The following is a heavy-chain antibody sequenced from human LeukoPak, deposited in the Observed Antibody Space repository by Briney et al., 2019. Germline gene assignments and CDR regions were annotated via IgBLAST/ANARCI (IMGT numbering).Heavy chain of an antibody. CDR1: GNTFINYD. J-gene: IGHJ4*02. D-gene: IGHD3-10*01. Sequence: GASVKVSCKASGNTFINYDINWVRQATGQGLEWMGWMNPNSGNTGYAQKFQGRVTMTRNTSISTAYMELSSLRSEDTAVYYCAMGSGSYSGGDYWGQGTLVTVSS. CDR2: MNPNSGNT. CDR3: AMGSGSYSGGDY. V-gene: IGHV1-8*02.